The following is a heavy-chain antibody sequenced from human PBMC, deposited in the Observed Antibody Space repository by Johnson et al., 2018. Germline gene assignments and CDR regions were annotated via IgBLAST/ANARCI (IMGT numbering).Heavy chain of an antibody. Sequence: VQLVESGGGLVKPGGSLRLSCAASGFTFSNYSMNWVRQAPGKGLEWVSSISSRRRYIYYADSLKGRFTISRYNAKNSLYLQMNSLRAEDTAVYYCARVGAFCGGDCYSAEYFQHWGQGTLVTVSS. CDR2: ISSRRRYI. J-gene: IGHJ1*01. CDR1: GFTFSNYS. CDR3: ARVGAFCGGDCYSAEYFQH. D-gene: IGHD2-21*02. V-gene: IGHV3-21*01.